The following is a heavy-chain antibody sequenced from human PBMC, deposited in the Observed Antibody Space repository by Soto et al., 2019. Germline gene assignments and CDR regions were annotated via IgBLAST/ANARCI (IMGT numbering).Heavy chain of an antibody. CDR1: GGTFSSYT. D-gene: IGHD3-9*01. Sequence: SVKVSCKASGGTFSSYTISWVRQAPGQGLEWMGRIIPILGIANYAQKFQGRVTITADKSTSTAYMELSSLRSEDTAVYYCARELGYYDILTGYNAFPFFDYWGQGTLVTVSS. CDR2: IIPILGIA. V-gene: IGHV1-69*04. J-gene: IGHJ4*02. CDR3: ARELGYYDILTGYNAFPFFDY.